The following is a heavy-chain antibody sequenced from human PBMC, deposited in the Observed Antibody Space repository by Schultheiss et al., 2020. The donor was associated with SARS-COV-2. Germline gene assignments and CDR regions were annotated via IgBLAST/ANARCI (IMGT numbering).Heavy chain of an antibody. J-gene: IGHJ4*02. D-gene: IGHD2/OR15-2a*01. Sequence: SETLSLTCAVYGGSFSGYYWSWIRQPAGKGLEWIGRIYTSGSTHYNPSLKSRVTMSVDTSKNQFSLKLSSVTAADTAVYYCASVTTVPSRGVDYWGQGTLVTVSS. CDR1: GGSFSGYY. V-gene: IGHV4-59*10. CDR2: IYTSGST. CDR3: ASVTTVPSRGVDY.